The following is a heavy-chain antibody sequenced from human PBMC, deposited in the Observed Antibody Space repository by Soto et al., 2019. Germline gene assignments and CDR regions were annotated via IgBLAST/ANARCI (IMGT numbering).Heavy chain of an antibody. CDR1: GFTFSSYA. Sequence: GGSLRLSCAASGFTFSSYAMHWVRQAPGKGLEWVAVISYDGSNKYYADSVKGRFTISRDNSKNTLYLQMNSLRAEDTAVYYCARDHATTNLYFDYWGQGTLVTVSS. J-gene: IGHJ4*02. V-gene: IGHV3-30-3*01. CDR2: ISYDGSNK. CDR3: ARDHATTNLYFDY. D-gene: IGHD1-26*01.